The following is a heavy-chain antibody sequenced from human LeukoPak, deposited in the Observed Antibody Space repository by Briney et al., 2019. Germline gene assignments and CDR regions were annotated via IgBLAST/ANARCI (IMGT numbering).Heavy chain of an antibody. D-gene: IGHD3-22*01. CDR2: ITSSGDGT. Sequence: GGSLRLSCAASGFTFSIYAVSWVRQAPGKGLQWVSSITSSGDGTYYADSVKGRFTISRDNSENMLYLQMNSLRVEDTAVYFCAEDRPNYYGSNGHYYRRDGDYWGQGTLVTVSS. V-gene: IGHV3-23*01. CDR1: GFTFSIYA. J-gene: IGHJ4*02. CDR3: AEDRPNYYGSNGHYYRRDGDY.